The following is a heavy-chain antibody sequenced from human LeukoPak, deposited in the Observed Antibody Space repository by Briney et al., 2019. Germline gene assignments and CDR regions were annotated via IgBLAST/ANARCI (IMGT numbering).Heavy chain of an antibody. V-gene: IGHV3-48*03. CDR3: AELGITMIGGV. D-gene: IGHD3-10*02. Sequence: PGGSLRLACAASGLTFSSYEMHWVRQAPVKGLEWVSFISNSDSTIYYADSVKGRFTISRDNAKNSLYLQMNSLRAEDTAVYYCAELGITMIGGVWGKGTTVTISS. CDR1: GLTFSSYE. CDR2: ISNSDSTI. J-gene: IGHJ6*04.